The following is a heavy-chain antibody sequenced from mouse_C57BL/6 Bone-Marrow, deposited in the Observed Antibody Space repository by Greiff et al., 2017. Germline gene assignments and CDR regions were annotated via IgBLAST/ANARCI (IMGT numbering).Heavy chain of an antibody. J-gene: IGHJ1*03. V-gene: IGHV1-55*01. CDR3: ARPYYCNYWYFDV. CDR2: IYPGSGST. Sequence: QVQLQQPGAELVKPGASVKMSCKASGFTFTSYWITWVKQRPGQGLEWIGDIYPGSGSTNYNENFKSKATLPVATSSSTAYMQLSSLTSEDSAVYYGARPYYCNYWYFDVWGTGTTVTVSS. D-gene: IGHD2-10*01. CDR1: GFTFTSYW.